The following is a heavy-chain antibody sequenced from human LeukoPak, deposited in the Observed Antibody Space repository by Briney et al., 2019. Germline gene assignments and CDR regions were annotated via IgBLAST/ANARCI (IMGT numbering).Heavy chain of an antibody. D-gene: IGHD4-11*01. CDR3: ARVALRPIDYSNPEFDP. CDR1: GFTFSTYW. J-gene: IGHJ5*02. Sequence: GGSLRLSCAASGFTFSTYWMHWVRQAPGKGLVWVSRISSDGSITGYADSVKGRFTISRDNAKNTLYLQMNSLRAEDTAVYYCARVALRPIDYSNPEFDPWGQGTLVTVSS. V-gene: IGHV3-74*01. CDR2: ISSDGSIT.